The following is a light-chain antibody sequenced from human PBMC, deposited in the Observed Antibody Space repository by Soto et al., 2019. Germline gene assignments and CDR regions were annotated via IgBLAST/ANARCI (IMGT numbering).Light chain of an antibody. CDR1: QSVSSSY. V-gene: IGKV3-20*01. J-gene: IGKJ4*01. CDR2: GAS. Sequence: EIVLTQSPCTLSLSAVERATLACSASQSVSSSYLAWYQQKPGQAPRLLIYGASSRATGIPDRFSGSGSGTDFTLTISRLEPEDFAVYYCQQYGSSPLTFGGGTKV. CDR3: QQYGSSPLT.